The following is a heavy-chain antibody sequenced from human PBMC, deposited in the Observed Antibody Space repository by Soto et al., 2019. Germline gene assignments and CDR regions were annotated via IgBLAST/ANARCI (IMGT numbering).Heavy chain of an antibody. CDR2: IYYSGST. CDR1: GGSVSSGSYY. V-gene: IGHV4-61*01. J-gene: IGHJ4*02. Sequence: SETLSLTCTVSGGSVSSGSYYWSWIRQPPGKGLEWIGYIYYSGSTNYNPSLKSRVTISVDTSKNQFSLKLSSVTAADTAVYYCARAPRLGTTYFDYWGQGTLVTVSS. CDR3: ARAPRLGTTYFDY. D-gene: IGHD1-7*01.